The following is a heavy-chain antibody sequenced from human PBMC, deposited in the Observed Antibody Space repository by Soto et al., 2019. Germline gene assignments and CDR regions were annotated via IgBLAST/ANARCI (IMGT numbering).Heavy chain of an antibody. V-gene: IGHV4-30-4*01. CDR2: IYYSGNT. D-gene: IGHD3-10*01. J-gene: IGHJ6*02. CDR1: GGSISSGYYY. Sequence: SETLSLTCSVSGGSISSGYYYWSWNRQPPGKGLEWFGNIYYSGNTNYNPSLKSRLIISIDTSKNKFSLKVGSVTAAERAVYYCASSSVYGMDVWGQGTTVTV. CDR3: ASSSVYGMDV.